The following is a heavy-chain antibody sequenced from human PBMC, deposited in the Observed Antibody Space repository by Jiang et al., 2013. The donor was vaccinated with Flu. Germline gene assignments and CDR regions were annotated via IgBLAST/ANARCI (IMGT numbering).Heavy chain of an antibody. J-gene: IGHJ4*02. CDR3: ARQKSGYYDY. Sequence: LLKPSETLSLTCTVSGGSISSSSYYWGWIRQPPGKGLEWIGNIYYSGSTYYNPSLKSRVTISVDTSKNQFSLKLSSVTAADTAVYYCARQKSGYYDYWGQGTLVTVSS. D-gene: IGHD3-3*01. CDR1: GGSISSSSYY. V-gene: IGHV4-39*01. CDR2: IYYSGST.